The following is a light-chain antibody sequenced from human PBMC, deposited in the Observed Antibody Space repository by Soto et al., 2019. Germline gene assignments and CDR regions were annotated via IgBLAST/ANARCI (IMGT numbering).Light chain of an antibody. J-gene: IGKJ4*01. CDR3: QQYNNWHLT. CDR1: QSVSND. V-gene: IGKV3-15*01. CDR2: GAF. Sequence: ERVMTQAPATLSVSPGEIATLSCRASQSVSNDLAWYQQKPGQGPRLLIYGAFNRATSVPARFSGSGSGTEFTHTISSLQSEDVAGYYCQQYNNWHLTFGGGTKVEIK.